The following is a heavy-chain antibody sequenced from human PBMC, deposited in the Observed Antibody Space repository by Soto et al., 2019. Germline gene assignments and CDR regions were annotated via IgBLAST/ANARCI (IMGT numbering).Heavy chain of an antibody. D-gene: IGHD3-9*01. V-gene: IGHV1-69*13. J-gene: IGHJ4*02. Sequence: SVKVSCKASGGTFSSYAISWVRQAPGQGLEWMGGIIPIFGTANYAQKFQGRVTITADESTSTAYMELSSLRSEDTAVYYCATGHFDILTGYPLYYFDYWGQGTLVTVSS. CDR3: ATGHFDILTGYPLYYFDY. CDR1: GGTFSSYA. CDR2: IIPIFGTA.